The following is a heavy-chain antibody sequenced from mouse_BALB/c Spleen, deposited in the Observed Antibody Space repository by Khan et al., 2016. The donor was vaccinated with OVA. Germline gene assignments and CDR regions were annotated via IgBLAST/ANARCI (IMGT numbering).Heavy chain of an antibody. CDR3: ARIYRSDFDY. CDR1: GYSFTGYF. V-gene: IGHV1-20*02. D-gene: IGHD1-1*01. CDR2: INPHIGET. Sequence: EVKLLESGPELVKPGASVKISYKASGYSFTGYFMNWVMQSHGKSLEWIGRINPHIGETLYNQKFKGKATLTVDESSSTAHMELRSLASEDSAVYYCARIYRSDFDYWGQGTTLTVSS. J-gene: IGHJ2*01.